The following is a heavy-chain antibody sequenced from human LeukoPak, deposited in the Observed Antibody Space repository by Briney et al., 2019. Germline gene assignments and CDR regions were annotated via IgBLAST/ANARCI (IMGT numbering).Heavy chain of an antibody. Sequence: SETLSLTCAVYGGSFSGYYWSWIRQPPGKGLEWIGEINHSGSTNYNPSLKSRVTISVDTSKNQFSLKLSSVTAADTAVYYCARGGAGYCSSTSCRRGYSYGIYDYWDQGTLVTVSS. V-gene: IGHV4-34*01. CDR2: INHSGST. J-gene: IGHJ4*02. CDR1: GGSFSGYY. CDR3: ARGGAGYCSSTSCRRGYSYGIYDY. D-gene: IGHD2-2*01.